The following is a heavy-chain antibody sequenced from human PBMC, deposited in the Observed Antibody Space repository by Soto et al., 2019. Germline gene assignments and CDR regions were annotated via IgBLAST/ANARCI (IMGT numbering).Heavy chain of an antibody. D-gene: IGHD6-19*01. CDR2: IDWDDDK. CDR3: AWSLIAVAGPFDS. CDR1: GFSLGTSGMR. Sequence: SGPTLVNPTHTLTLTCTLSGFSLGTSGMRVSWIRQPPGKALEWLARIDWDDDKFYSTSLKTRLTISKDTSKNQVVLTMTNMDPVDTATYYCAWSLIAVAGPFDSWGQGTLVTV. J-gene: IGHJ4*02. V-gene: IGHV2-70*04.